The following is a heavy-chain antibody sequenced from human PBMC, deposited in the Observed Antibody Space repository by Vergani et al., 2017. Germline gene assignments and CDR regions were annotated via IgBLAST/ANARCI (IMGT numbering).Heavy chain of an antibody. CDR2: IHHSGDT. Sequence: QVQLQESGPGLVKPSETLTLTCDVSDSSIMTNPYWGWFRQSPGKGLEWIGCIHHSGDTHYNSSLKSRVSISIVSSSKFSLSLTPVTASDPAIYYCARRRGSGGFFPSSYFYGIDVWGHGTTVTVSS. D-gene: IGHD3-10*01. V-gene: IGHV4-38-2*01. CDR1: DSSIMTNPY. J-gene: IGHJ6*02. CDR3: ARRRGSGGFFPSSYFYGIDV.